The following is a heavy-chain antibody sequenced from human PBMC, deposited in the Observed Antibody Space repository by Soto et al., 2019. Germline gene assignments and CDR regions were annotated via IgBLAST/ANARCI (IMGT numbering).Heavy chain of an antibody. D-gene: IGHD3-22*01. CDR1: GFTFSNYE. J-gene: IGHJ4*02. V-gene: IGHV3-48*03. CDR2: ISSQGSTI. CDR3: AGENYDSSGYFLDY. Sequence: EVQLVESGGGLVQPGGSLRLSCAASGFTFSNYEMSWVRQAPGKGLEWVSYISSQGSTIYYADSVRGRFTIARDNAKNSVYLEMNSMRAEDTAVYYCAGENYDSSGYFLDYWGQGTLVTVSS.